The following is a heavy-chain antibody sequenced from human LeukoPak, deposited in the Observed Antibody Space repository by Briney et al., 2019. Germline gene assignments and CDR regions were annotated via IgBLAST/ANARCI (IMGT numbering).Heavy chain of an antibody. D-gene: IGHD6-13*01. CDR1: GFTFSSYS. V-gene: IGHV4-30-2*01. J-gene: IGHJ4*02. CDR3: ASRVSEQLVRWAYYFDY. Sequence: LRLSCAASGFTFSSYSMNWVRQPPGKGLEWIGYIYHSGSTYYNPSLKSRVTISVDRSKNQFSLKLSSVTAADTAVYYCASRVSEQLVRWAYYFDYWGQGTLVTVSS. CDR2: IYHSGST.